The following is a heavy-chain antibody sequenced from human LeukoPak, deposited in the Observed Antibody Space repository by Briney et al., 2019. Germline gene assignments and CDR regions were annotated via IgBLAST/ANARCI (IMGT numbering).Heavy chain of an antibody. V-gene: IGHV3-74*01. CDR3: ARDWWFDP. J-gene: IGHJ5*02. CDR2: INTDGTTI. CDR1: GFIFSNYW. Sequence: GGSLRLSRATSGFIFSNYWMHWIRQDPGKGLVWVSRINTDGTTIDYADSVKGRFTISRDNAKNTLYLQMNSLRVEDTAMYYCARDWWFDPWGQGTLVTVSS.